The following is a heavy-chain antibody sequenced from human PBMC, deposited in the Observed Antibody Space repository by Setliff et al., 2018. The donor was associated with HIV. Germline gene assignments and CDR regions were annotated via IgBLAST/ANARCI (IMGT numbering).Heavy chain of an antibody. CDR1: GFSFSRHY. CDR2: INPSYGIP. V-gene: IGHV1-46*01. CDR3: TRAFPPMIPAAFDI. J-gene: IGHJ3*02. D-gene: IGHD3-16*01. Sequence: SVNVSCKASGFSFSRHYMHWVRQAPGEGLEWVAMINPSYGIPSYAQKFQDRVVVTRDTSRSIVYMELSSLLSEDTAVYFCTRAFPPMIPAAFDIWGLGTLVTVSS.